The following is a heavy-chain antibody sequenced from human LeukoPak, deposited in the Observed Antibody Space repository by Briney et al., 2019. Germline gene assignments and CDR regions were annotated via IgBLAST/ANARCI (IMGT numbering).Heavy chain of an antibody. CDR1: GFTFSSYW. J-gene: IGHJ5*02. D-gene: IGHD6-19*01. Sequence: GGSLRLSCVASGFTFSSYWMSRVRQAPGKGLEWVANIKQDGSEKYYVDSVKGRFTISRDNAKNSLYLQMNSLRAEDTAVYYCARWAHSSGWFPDWFDPWGQGTLVTVSS. V-gene: IGHV3-7*01. CDR2: IKQDGSEK. CDR3: ARWAHSSGWFPDWFDP.